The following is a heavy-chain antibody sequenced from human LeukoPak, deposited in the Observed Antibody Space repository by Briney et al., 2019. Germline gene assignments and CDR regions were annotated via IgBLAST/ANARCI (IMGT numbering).Heavy chain of an antibody. CDR3: ARVKDYGDYHAYWYFDL. Sequence: SETLSLTCAVSGGSISSGGYSWSWIRQPPGKGLEWIGYIYHSGSTYYNPSLKSRVTIPVDRSKNQFSLKLSSVTAADTAVYYCARVKDYGDYHAYWYFDLWGRGTLVTVSS. J-gene: IGHJ2*01. D-gene: IGHD4-17*01. CDR1: GGSISSGGYS. V-gene: IGHV4-30-2*01. CDR2: IYHSGST.